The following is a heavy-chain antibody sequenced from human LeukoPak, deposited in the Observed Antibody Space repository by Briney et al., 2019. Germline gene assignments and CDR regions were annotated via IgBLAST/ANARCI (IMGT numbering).Heavy chain of an antibody. J-gene: IGHJ4*02. V-gene: IGHV3-7*01. CDR2: IKQDGSEK. Sequence: GGSLRLSRAASGFTLSTYWMSWVRQAPGKGLEWVANIKQDGSEKYYVDSVKGRFTISRDNAKNSLYLQMNSLTVEDTAVYYCARSLYLDRPMGLWGQGTLVTVSS. D-gene: IGHD1-20*01. CDR1: GFTLSTYW. CDR3: ARSLYLDRPMGL.